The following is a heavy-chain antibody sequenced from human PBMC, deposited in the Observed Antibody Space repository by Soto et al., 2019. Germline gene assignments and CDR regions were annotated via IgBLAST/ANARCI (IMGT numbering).Heavy chain of an antibody. CDR1: GLIFSNYW. J-gene: IGHJ3*02. CDR3: AKDGSLDVVVVAATGFVSFDI. D-gene: IGHD2-15*01. V-gene: IGHV3-7*05. CDR2: IKQDGSYT. Sequence: PGGSLRLSCAGSGLIFSNYWLGWVRQAPGRGLEWVANIKQDGSYTPYMDSVKGRFTISRDNDKNSLYLQMNSLRVEDTAIYYCAKDGSLDVVVVAATGFVSFDIWGQGTMVTVSS.